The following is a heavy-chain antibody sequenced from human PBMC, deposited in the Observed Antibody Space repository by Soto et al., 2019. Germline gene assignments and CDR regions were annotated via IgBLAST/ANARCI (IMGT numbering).Heavy chain of an antibody. CDR3: SRVEGRYCSSASCYTDY. CDR1: GFTLSNHW. V-gene: IGHV3-74*01. CDR2: INTDGTIT. D-gene: IGHD2-2*02. Sequence: GGSLRLSCVASGFTLSNHWMHWVRQAPGKGLEWVSHINTDGTITSYADSVEGRFTISRDNAKNALYLEMSSLRADDTAVYFCSRVEGRYCSSASCYTDYWGQGTLVTVSS. J-gene: IGHJ4*02.